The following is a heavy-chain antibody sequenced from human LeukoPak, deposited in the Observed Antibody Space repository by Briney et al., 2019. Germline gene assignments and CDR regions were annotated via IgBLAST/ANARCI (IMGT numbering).Heavy chain of an antibody. CDR3: AKDQGDSLVGATEGFDY. CDR1: GFTFSSYG. D-gene: IGHD1-26*01. J-gene: IGHJ4*02. Sequence: GRSLRLSSAASGFTFSSYGRHWVRQAPGKGLQEVAVISYDGRNKYYADSVKGRFTISRDNSKNTLYLQMNSLRAEDTAVYHCAKDQGDSLVGATEGFDYWGQGTLVTVSS. V-gene: IGHV3-30*18. CDR2: ISYDGRNK.